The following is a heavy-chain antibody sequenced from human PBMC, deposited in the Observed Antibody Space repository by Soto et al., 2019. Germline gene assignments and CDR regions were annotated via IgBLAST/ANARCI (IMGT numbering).Heavy chain of an antibody. CDR2: IIPIFGTA. CDR1: GGTFSRYA. CDR3: ARGRYFDWLFTPDY. J-gene: IGHJ4*02. D-gene: IGHD3-9*01. Sequence: SVKVAFKASGGTFSRYAISWVRKAPGQGLEWMGGIIPIFGTANYAQKFQGRVTITADKSTSTAYMELSSLRPEDTAVYYCARGRYFDWLFTPDYWGQGTLVTVSS. V-gene: IGHV1-69*06.